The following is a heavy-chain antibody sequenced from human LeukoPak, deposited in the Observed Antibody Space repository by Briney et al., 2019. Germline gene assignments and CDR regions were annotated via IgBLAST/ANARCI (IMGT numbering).Heavy chain of an antibody. CDR1: DGSFSGYY. CDR2: INDSGST. D-gene: IGHD3-16*01. CDR3: ARVKDPGGYYYYYYMDV. V-gene: IGHV4-34*01. J-gene: IGHJ6*03. Sequence: PSETLSLTCAVYDGSFSGYYWSWIRQPPGKGLEWIGEINDSGSTKYNPSLKSRVTISIDTSKNQFSLKVTSVTAADTAVYYCARVKDPGGYYYYYYMDVWGKGTTVTVSS.